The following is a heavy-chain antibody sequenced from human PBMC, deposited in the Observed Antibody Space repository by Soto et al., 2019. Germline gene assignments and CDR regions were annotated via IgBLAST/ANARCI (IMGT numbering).Heavy chain of an antibody. CDR2: ISYDGSNK. CDR1: GFTFSSYA. D-gene: IGHD6-13*01. V-gene: IGHV3-30-3*01. J-gene: IGHJ4*02. CDR3: ARVLEQQLDNHFDY. Sequence: QVQLVESGGGVVQPGRSLRLSCAASGFTFSSYAMHWVRQAPGKGLEWVAVISYDGSNKYYADSVKGRFTISRDNSKNTLYLQMNILRAEDTAMYYCARVLEQQLDNHFDYWGQGTLVTVSS.